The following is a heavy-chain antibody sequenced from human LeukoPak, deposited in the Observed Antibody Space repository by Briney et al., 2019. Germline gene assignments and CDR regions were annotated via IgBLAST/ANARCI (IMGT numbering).Heavy chain of an antibody. CDR3: ARDVGDIVTIPAAISVP. CDR1: GYTFSSYG. Sequence: ASVKVSCKASGYTFSSYGISWVRQAPGQGLEWMGWVSAYNGNTNYAQMLQGRVTMTTDTSTSTAYMEVRSLRSDDTAMYYCARDVGDIVTIPAAISVPWGQGTLVTVSS. CDR2: VSAYNGNT. V-gene: IGHV1-18*01. J-gene: IGHJ5*02. D-gene: IGHD2-2*01.